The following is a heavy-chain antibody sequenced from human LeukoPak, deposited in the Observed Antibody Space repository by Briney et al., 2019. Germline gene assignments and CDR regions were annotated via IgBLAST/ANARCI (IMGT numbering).Heavy chain of an antibody. CDR2: IYHSGST. J-gene: IGHJ5*02. CDR3: ARAAAVTTLIWFDP. CDR1: GGSISKSNW. V-gene: IGHV4-4*02. D-gene: IGHD4-17*01. Sequence: SETLSLTCAVSGGSISKSNWWSWVRQPPGKGLEWIGEIYHSGSTNYNPSLKSRVTISVDTSKNQFSLKLSSVTAADTAVYYCARAAAVTTLIWFDPWGQGTLVTVSS.